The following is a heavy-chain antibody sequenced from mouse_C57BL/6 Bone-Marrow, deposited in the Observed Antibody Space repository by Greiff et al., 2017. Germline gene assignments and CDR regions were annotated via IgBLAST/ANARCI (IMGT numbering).Heavy chain of an antibody. CDR3: AREGNYGSSS. Sequence: VQLQQPGAELVKPGASVKLSCKASGYTFTSYWMQWVKQRPGQGLEGIGEIDPSDSYTNYNQKFKGKATLTVDTSSSTAYMQLSSLTSEDSAVYYCAREGNYGSSSWGQGTTLTVSS. V-gene: IGHV1-50*01. CDR2: IDPSDSYT. J-gene: IGHJ2*01. CDR1: GYTFTSYW. D-gene: IGHD1-1*01.